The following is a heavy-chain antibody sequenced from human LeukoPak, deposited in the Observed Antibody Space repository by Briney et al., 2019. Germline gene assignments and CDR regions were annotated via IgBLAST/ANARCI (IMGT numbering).Heavy chain of an antibody. D-gene: IGHD2-21*02. Sequence: GGSLRLSCAASGFTFSDYYMSWIRQAPGKGLEWVSYIGSSGRTIYYADSVKGRFTISRDNAKNSLFLQMNSLRAEDTAVYYCASTYVVVTAVHDAFHIWGQGTMVTVSS. CDR1: GFTFSDYY. V-gene: IGHV3-11*04. J-gene: IGHJ3*02. CDR3: ASTYVVVTAVHDAFHI. CDR2: IGSSGRTI.